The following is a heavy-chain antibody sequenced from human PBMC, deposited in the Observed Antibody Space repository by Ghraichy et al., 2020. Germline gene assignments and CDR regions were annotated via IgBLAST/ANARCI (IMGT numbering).Heavy chain of an antibody. Sequence: GGSLRLSCAASGFTFSSYSMNWVRQAPGKGLEWVSSISSSSSYIYYADSVKGRFTISRDNAKNSLYLQMNSLRAEDTAVYYCARGADYDFWSGYFAAEYFQHWGQGTLVTVSS. CDR2: ISSSSSYI. CDR3: ARGADYDFWSGYFAAEYFQH. D-gene: IGHD3-3*01. CDR1: GFTFSSYS. V-gene: IGHV3-21*01. J-gene: IGHJ1*01.